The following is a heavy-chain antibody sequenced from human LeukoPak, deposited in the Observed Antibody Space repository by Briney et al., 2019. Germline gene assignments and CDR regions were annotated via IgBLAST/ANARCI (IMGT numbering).Heavy chain of an antibody. V-gene: IGHV1-18*01. Sequence: ASVKVSCKASGYSFISYGISWVRQAPGQGLEWMGWISAYNGNTNYAQILQGRVTMTTDTSTSTAYMELRSLRSDDTAVYCCARDRNLGENDYWGQGTLVTVSS. CDR3: ARDRNLGENDY. D-gene: IGHD1-14*01. CDR1: GYSFISYG. J-gene: IGHJ4*02. CDR2: ISAYNGNT.